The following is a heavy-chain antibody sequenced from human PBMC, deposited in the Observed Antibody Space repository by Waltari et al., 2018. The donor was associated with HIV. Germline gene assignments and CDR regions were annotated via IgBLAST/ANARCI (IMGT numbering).Heavy chain of an antibody. Sequence: QLQLQESGPGLVKPSETLSLTCTVSGGSISSSSYYWGWIRQPPGKGLEWIGSIYYSGSTYYHPALKSRVTISVDTSKNQFSLKLSSVTAADTAVYYCARVNLAPDYYDSSGYLGYFDYWGQGTLVTVSS. CDR2: IYYSGST. V-gene: IGHV4-39*07. CDR3: ARVNLAPDYYDSSGYLGYFDY. J-gene: IGHJ4*02. D-gene: IGHD3-22*01. CDR1: GGSISSSSYY.